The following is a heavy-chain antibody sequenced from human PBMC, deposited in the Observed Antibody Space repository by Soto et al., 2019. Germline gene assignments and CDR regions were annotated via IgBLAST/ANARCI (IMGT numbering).Heavy chain of an antibody. CDR3: ARVQLLWFGERMSTIGYFQH. Sequence: QVQLVQSGAEVKRPGASVKVSCKTSGYTFTSYVITWVRQAPGQGLEWMGWISPYNGDTNYSQNLQGRVTMTTDTATRTDYMELRSLRTDDTAVYYCARVQLLWFGERMSTIGYFQHWGQGTLVTVSS. D-gene: IGHD3-10*01. J-gene: IGHJ1*01. CDR1: GYTFTSYV. V-gene: IGHV1-18*01. CDR2: ISPYNGDT.